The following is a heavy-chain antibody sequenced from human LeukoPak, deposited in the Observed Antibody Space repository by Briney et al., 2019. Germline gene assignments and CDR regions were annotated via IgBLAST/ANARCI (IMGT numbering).Heavy chain of an antibody. CDR2: ISSSSSYI. CDR3: ASQPRRYCSGSSCYSG. D-gene: IGHD2-15*01. CDR1: GFTFSSYS. Sequence: GGSLRLSCAASGFTFSSYSMNWVRQAPGEGMEWVSSISSSSSYIYYADTVRGRFTISRDNTKNSLYLKMNSLRAEDTAVYYCASQPRRYCSGSSCYSGWGQGTLVTVSS. V-gene: IGHV3-21*01. J-gene: IGHJ4*02.